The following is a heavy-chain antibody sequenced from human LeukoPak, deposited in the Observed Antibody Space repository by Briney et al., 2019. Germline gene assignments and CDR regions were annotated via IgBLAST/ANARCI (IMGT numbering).Heavy chain of an antibody. D-gene: IGHD6-6*01. CDR3: ARRPTPSSSYYYYYMDV. CDR2: INPNSGGT. V-gene: IGHV1-2*02. Sequence: GASVKVSCKASGYTFTGYYMHWVRQAPGQGLEWMGWINPNSGGTNYAQKFQGRVTMTRDTSISTAYMELSRVRSDDTAVYYCARRPTPSSSYYYYYMDVWGKGTTVTVSS. CDR1: GYTFTGYY. J-gene: IGHJ6*03.